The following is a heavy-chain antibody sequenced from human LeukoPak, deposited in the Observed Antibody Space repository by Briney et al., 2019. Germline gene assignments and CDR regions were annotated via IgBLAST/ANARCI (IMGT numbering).Heavy chain of an antibody. CDR1: GFHFNNEH. J-gene: IGHJ3*02. D-gene: IGHD7-27*01. V-gene: IGHV3-48*01. CDR3: ARALPGDVEAFDI. CDR2: IDPETRNI. Sequence: GGSLRLSCEGSGFHFNNEHMNWVRQTPGKGLEWVAHIDPETRNIFYADSVKGRFTLSRDNAKNTLYLQMNSLRAEDTAVYYCARALPGDVEAFDIWGQGTMVTVSS.